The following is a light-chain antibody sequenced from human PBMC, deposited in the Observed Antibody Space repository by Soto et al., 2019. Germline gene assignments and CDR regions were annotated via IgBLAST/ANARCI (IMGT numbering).Light chain of an antibody. CDR1: SSDVGCYKY. CDR2: DVS. V-gene: IGLV2-11*01. J-gene: IGLJ2*01. CDR3: CSYAGSYTVVL. Sequence: QAALTQPRSLSESPGQSVTISCTGTSSDVGCYKYVSWYQQHPGKAPKLMIYDVSKRPSGVPDRFSGSKSGNTASLTISGMQSEDESDYYCCSYAGSYTVVLFGGGTKLTVL.